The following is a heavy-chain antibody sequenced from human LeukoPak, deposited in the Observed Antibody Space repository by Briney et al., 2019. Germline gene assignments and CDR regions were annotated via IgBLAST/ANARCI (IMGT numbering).Heavy chain of an antibody. CDR3: ARGARYSGYEGPYFDY. Sequence: SETLSLTCTVSGGSISSYYWSWIRQPPGKGLEWIGYIYYSGSTSYNPSLKSRVTISVDTSKNQFSLKLSSVTAADTAVYYCARGARYSGYEGPYFDYWGQGTLVTVSS. D-gene: IGHD5-12*01. CDR1: GGSISSYY. CDR2: IYYSGST. J-gene: IGHJ4*02. V-gene: IGHV4-59*01.